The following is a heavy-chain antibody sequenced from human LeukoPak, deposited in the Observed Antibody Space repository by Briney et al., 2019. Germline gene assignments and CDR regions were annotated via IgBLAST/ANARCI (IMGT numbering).Heavy chain of an antibody. D-gene: IGHD5-24*01. CDR2: VSGSGGST. Sequence: GGSLRLSCAASGFTFSSYAMSWVRQAPGKGLEWVSAVSGSGGSTYYADSVKGRFTISRDNSKNTVYLQMNSLRAEDTAMYYCAREIYHEMDDAFDIWGQGTMVTVSS. J-gene: IGHJ3*02. CDR3: AREIYHEMDDAFDI. V-gene: IGHV3-23*01. CDR1: GFTFSSYA.